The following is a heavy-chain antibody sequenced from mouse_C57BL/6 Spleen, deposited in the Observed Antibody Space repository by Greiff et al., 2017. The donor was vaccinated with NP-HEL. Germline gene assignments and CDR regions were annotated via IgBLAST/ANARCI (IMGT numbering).Heavy chain of an antibody. Sequence: EVQLQQSGPELVKPGASVKMSCKASGYTFTDYNMHWVKQSHGKSLEWIGYINPNNGGTSYNQKFKGKATLTVNKSSSTAYMELRSLTSEDSEVYYCARGFYYYGSSSGDYWGQGTSVTVSS. J-gene: IGHJ4*01. CDR3: ARGFYYYGSSSGDY. D-gene: IGHD1-1*01. CDR2: INPNNGGT. V-gene: IGHV1-22*01. CDR1: GYTFTDYN.